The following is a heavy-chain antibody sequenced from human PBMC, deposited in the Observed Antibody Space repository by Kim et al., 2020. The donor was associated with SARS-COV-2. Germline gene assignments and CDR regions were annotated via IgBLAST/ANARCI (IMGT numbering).Heavy chain of an antibody. J-gene: IGHJ4*02. CDR2: I. V-gene: IGHV3-48*03. CDR3: ARGPNYSPFDY. D-gene: IGHD4-4*01. Sequence: IYDADSGRGRFTISREHDKNSLYMQSNSLRAEDTAVYYCARGPNYSPFDYWGQGTLVTVSS.